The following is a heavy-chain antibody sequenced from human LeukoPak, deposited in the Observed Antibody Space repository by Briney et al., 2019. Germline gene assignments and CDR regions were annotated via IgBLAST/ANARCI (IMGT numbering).Heavy chain of an antibody. CDR2: IIPIFGTA. D-gene: IGHD2-15*01. CDR3: ARRGLGYCSGGSCPIDY. CDR1: GGTFSSYA. V-gene: IGHV1-69*06. J-gene: IGHJ4*02. Sequence: ASVKVFCKPSGGTFSSYAISWVRQAPGQGREWMGGIIPIFGTANYAQKFQGRVTITADKSTSTAYMELSSLRSEDTAVYYCARRGLGYCSGGSCPIDYWGQGTLVTVSS.